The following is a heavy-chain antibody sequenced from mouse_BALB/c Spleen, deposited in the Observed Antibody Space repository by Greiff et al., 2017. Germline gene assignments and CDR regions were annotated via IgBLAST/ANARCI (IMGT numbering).Heavy chain of an antibody. Sequence: DVHLVESGGGLVKPGGSLKLSCAASGFTFSSYAMSWVRQTPEKRLEWVASISSGGSTYYPDSVKGRFTISRDNARNILYLQMSSLRSEDTAMYYCARGGFTTATGYFDYWGQGTTLTVSS. V-gene: IGHV5-6-5*01. J-gene: IGHJ2*01. CDR3: ARGGFTTATGYFDY. CDR1: GFTFSSYA. CDR2: ISSGGST. D-gene: IGHD1-2*01.